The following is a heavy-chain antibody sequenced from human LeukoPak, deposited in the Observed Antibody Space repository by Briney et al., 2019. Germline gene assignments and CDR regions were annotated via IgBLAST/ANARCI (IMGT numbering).Heavy chain of an antibody. CDR1: GYTFTGYY. CDR3: ASDYYDSSGSTIGY. D-gene: IGHD3-22*01. V-gene: IGHV1-2*02. CDR2: INPNSGGT. J-gene: IGHJ4*02. Sequence: GASVKVSCKASGYTFTGYYMHWVRQAPGQGLEWMGWINPNSGGTDYAQKFQGRVTMTRDTSISTAYMELSRLRSDDTAVYYCASDYYDSSGSTIGYWGQGTLVTVSS.